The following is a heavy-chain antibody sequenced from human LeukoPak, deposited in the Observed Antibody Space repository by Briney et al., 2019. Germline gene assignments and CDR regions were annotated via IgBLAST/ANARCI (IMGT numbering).Heavy chain of an antibody. V-gene: IGHV3-30*18. CDR1: GFRFSSYG. CDR3: AKPYYYGSRSYMDY. J-gene: IGHJ4*02. D-gene: IGHD3-10*01. Sequence: GGSLRLSCAASGFRFSSYGMHWVRQAPGKGLEWVAVISYDGSNTYYADSVKGRFTISRDNSKNMLYLQMNSLRAEDTAVYYCAKPYYYGSRSYMDYWGQGTLVTVSS. CDR2: ISYDGSNT.